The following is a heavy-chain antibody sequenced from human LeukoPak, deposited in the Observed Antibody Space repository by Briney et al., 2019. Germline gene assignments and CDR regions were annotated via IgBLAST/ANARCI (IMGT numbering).Heavy chain of an antibody. V-gene: IGHV1-18*01. Sequence: ASVKVSCKASGYTFNTYGISWVRQAPGQGLEWMGWINTYNGNTNYAQKLQGRVTMTTDTSTSTAYMELRSLRSDDTAVYYCARHQRPLDYWGQGILVTVSS. CDR3: ARHQRPLDY. D-gene: IGHD6-25*01. CDR1: GYTFNTYG. J-gene: IGHJ4*02. CDR2: INTYNGNT.